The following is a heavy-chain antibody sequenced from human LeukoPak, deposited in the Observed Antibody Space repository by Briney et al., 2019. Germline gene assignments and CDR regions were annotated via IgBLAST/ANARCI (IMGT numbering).Heavy chain of an antibody. CDR3: ARDRGGSRSDC. D-gene: IGHD6-13*01. Sequence: GGSLRLSCAASGFTVSTNYMSWVRQAPGKGLEWVSVIYSGGTTYYADSVKGRFTIFRDNSKNTLYLQMNSLRAEDTAVYYCARDRGGSRSDCWGQGTLVTASS. J-gene: IGHJ4*02. CDR2: IYSGGTT. V-gene: IGHV3-66*01. CDR1: GFTVSTNY.